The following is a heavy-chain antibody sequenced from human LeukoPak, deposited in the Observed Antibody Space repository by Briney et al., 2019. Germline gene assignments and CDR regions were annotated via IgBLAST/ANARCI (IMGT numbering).Heavy chain of an antibody. CDR1: GFTFSDSP. J-gene: IGHJ4*02. CDR3: NSDYGDY. D-gene: IGHD3-10*01. V-gene: IGHV3-73*01. Sequence: GGSLRLSCAASGFTFSDSPMQWVRQASGKGLEWVGRIGSKPNNYAITYTASVKGRFTISRDDSKNTAYLQMNSLKTEDTAVYYCNSDYGDYWGQGTHVTVSS. CDR2: IGSKPNNYAI.